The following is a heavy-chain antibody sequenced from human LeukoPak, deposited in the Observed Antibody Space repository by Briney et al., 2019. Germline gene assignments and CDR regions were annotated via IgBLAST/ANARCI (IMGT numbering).Heavy chain of an antibody. D-gene: IGHD3-22*01. CDR3: ARAAPHSYYYDSSGYYYPYYFDY. Sequence: SETLSLACAVSGYSISSGYYWGWIRQPPGKGLEWIGSIYHSGSTYYNPSLKSRVTISVDTSENQFSLKLSSVTAADTAVYYCARAAPHSYYYDSSGYYYPYYFDYWGQGTLVTVSS. CDR2: IYHSGST. CDR1: GYSISSGYY. J-gene: IGHJ4*02. V-gene: IGHV4-38-2*01.